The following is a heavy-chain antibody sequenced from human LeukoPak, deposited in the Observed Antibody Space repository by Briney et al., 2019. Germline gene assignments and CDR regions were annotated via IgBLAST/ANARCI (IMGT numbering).Heavy chain of an antibody. CDR3: ARELGITGTTGARYFDL. J-gene: IGHJ2*01. Sequence: GGSLRLSCAASGFTFSSYWMHWVRQAPGKGLVWVSRINSDGSTTNYADSVKGRFTISRDNANNTLYLQMNSLRAEDTAAYYCARELGITGTTGARYFDLWGRGTLVTVSS. CDR1: GFTFSSYW. CDR2: INSDGSTT. D-gene: IGHD1-7*01. V-gene: IGHV3-74*01.